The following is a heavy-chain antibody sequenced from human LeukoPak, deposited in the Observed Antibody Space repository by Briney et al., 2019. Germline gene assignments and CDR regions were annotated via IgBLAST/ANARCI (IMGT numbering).Heavy chain of an antibody. CDR1: GFTFSSYA. Sequence: GGSLRLSCAASGFTFSSYAMSWVRQAPGKGLEWVSVIYSGGSTYYADSVKGRFTISRDNSKNTLYLQMNSLRAEDTAVYYCARAYSNYWDYYYYYMDVWGKGTTVTVSS. V-gene: IGHV3-53*01. J-gene: IGHJ6*03. D-gene: IGHD4-11*01. CDR2: IYSGGST. CDR3: ARAYSNYWDYYYYYMDV.